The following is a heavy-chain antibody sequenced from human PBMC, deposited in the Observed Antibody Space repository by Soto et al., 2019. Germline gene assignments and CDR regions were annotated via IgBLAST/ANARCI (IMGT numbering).Heavy chain of an antibody. CDR2: ISYDGSNK. CDR1: RFTFSSYA. J-gene: IGHJ4*02. Sequence: QVQLVESGGGVVQPGRSLRLSCAASRFTFSSYAMHWVRQAPGKGLEWVAVISYDGSNKYYADSVKGRFTISRDNSKNTLYLQMNSLTAEDTAVYYCARDWAVAGLFYYWGQGTLVTVSS. D-gene: IGHD6-19*01. CDR3: ARDWAVAGLFYY. V-gene: IGHV3-30-3*01.